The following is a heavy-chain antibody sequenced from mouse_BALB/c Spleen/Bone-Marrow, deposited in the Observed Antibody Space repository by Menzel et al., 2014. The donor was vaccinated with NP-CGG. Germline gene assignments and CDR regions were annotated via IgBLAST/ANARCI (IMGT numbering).Heavy chain of an antibody. CDR1: GFSFSDHY. D-gene: IGHD2-14*01. Sequence: EVMLVESGGRLVKPGGSLKLSCAASGFSFSDHYMYWVRQTPEKRLEWVATISDGGGHTYYSDSVKGRFTIPRDNAKNNLYLQMSSLKSEDTAMYHCARGGDYRYAWFSYWGQGTPVTVSA. V-gene: IGHV5-4*02. CDR3: ARGGDYRYAWFSY. CDR2: ISDGGGHT. J-gene: IGHJ3*01.